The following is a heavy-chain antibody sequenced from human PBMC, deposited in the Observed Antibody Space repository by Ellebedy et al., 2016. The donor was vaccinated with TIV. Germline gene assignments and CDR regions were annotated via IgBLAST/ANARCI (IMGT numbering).Heavy chain of an antibody. J-gene: IGHJ4*02. Sequence: ASVKVSCKASGYTFTSYYMHWVRQAPGQGLEWMGWINPNSGGTNYAQKFQGRVTMTRDTSISTAYMELSRLRSDDTAVYYCARVNIVATIYADLGYWGQGTLVTVSS. V-gene: IGHV1-2*02. D-gene: IGHD5-12*01. CDR2: INPNSGGT. CDR1: GYTFTSYY. CDR3: ARVNIVATIYADLGY.